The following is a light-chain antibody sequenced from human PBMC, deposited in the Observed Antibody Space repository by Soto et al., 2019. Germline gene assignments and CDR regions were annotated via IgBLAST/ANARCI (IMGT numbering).Light chain of an antibody. CDR1: QSVSSSY. J-gene: IGKJ1*01. V-gene: IGKV3-15*01. CDR3: QQYNSWPPT. CDR2: GAS. Sequence: EIVLTQSPGTLSLSPGERATLSCRASQSVSSSYLAWYQQRPGQAPRLLISGASGRATGIPARFSGSGSGTEFTLTITSLQSEDFALYYCQQYNSWPPTFGQGTKVDIK.